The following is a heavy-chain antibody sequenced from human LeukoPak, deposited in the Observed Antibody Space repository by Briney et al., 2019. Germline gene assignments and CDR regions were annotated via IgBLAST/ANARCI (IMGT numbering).Heavy chain of an antibody. CDR1: GGSISGYF. CDR2: MYSTGSN. D-gene: IGHD5-12*01. CDR3: AREPTSGREPTSGRPLDY. J-gene: IGHJ4*02. Sequence: PSETLSLTCTVSGGSISGYFWTWIRQPAGKGLEWIGRMYSTGSNNYNPSLKSRVTMSLDTSKNHFSLNLPSVTAADTAVYYCAREPTSGREPTSGRPLDYWGQGTLVTVSS. V-gene: IGHV4-4*07.